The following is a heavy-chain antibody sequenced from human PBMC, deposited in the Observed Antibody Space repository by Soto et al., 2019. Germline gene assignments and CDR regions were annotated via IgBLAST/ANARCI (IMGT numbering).Heavy chain of an antibody. Sequence: QLLQSGGGLVQPGGPLKLSCPAFGLPFGTPDLSWVRQAPGEGLEWVSTIDGSGGITNYAASVKGRFTISRDNSRNTVYLQMNSLRGDDTALYYCVKNSGWFNTWGQGALVTVSS. V-gene: IGHV3-23*01. CDR3: VKNSGWFNT. CDR2: IDGSGGIT. CDR1: GLPFGTPD. J-gene: IGHJ5*02. D-gene: IGHD3-10*01.